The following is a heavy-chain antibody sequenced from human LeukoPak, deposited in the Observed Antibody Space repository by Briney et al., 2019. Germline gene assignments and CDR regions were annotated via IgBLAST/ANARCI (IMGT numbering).Heavy chain of an antibody. D-gene: IGHD3-22*01. CDR3: ARGTRSAATYYYDSSGYKIDY. CDR2: INPNSGGT. CDR1: GYTFTSYY. J-gene: IGHJ4*02. V-gene: IGHV1-2*02. Sequence: ASVKVSCKASGYTFTSYYMHWVRQAPGQGLEWMGWINPNSGGTNYAQKFQGRVTMTRDTSISTAYMELSRLRSDDTAVYYCARGTRSAATYYYDSSGYKIDYWGQGTLVTVSS.